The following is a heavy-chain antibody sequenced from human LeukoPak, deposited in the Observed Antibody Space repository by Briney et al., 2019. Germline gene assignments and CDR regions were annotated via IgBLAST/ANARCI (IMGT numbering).Heavy chain of an antibody. V-gene: IGHV1-2*02. Sequence: ASVKVSCKASGGTFSSYAISWVRQAPGQGLEWMGWINPNSGGTNYAQKFQGRVTMTRDTSISTAYMELSRLRSDDTAVYYCARGMHYSNYVGFDYYYYGMDVWGQGTTVTVSS. CDR1: GGTFSSYA. J-gene: IGHJ6*02. D-gene: IGHD4-11*01. CDR3: ARGMHYSNYVGFDYYYYGMDV. CDR2: INPNSGGT.